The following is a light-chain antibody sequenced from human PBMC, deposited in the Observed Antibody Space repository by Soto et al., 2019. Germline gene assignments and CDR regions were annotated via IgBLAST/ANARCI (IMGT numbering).Light chain of an antibody. CDR2: DAS. CDR3: QQYNTHSGT. CDR1: QTVNAW. Sequence: DIQMTQSPSTLSASLGDRVTITCRASQTVNAWLAWYQHKPGKAPKPLIYDASILESGVPARFSGSGSGTEFILTISRLQTDDVGTYYCQQYNTHSGTFGQGTKLDIK. V-gene: IGKV1-5*01. J-gene: IGKJ1*01.